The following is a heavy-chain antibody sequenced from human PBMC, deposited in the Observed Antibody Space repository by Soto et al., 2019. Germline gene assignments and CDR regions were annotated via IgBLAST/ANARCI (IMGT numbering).Heavy chain of an antibody. V-gene: IGHV3-23*01. CDR1: GFTFSSYA. CDR2: ISGSGGST. Sequence: HPGGSLRLSCAASGFTFSSYAMSWVRQAPGKGLEWVSAISGSGGSTYYADSVKGRFTISRDNSKNTLYLQMNSLRAEDTAVYYCAKDSIVGATTSWDYWGQGTLVTVSS. CDR3: AKDSIVGATTSWDY. D-gene: IGHD1-26*01. J-gene: IGHJ4*02.